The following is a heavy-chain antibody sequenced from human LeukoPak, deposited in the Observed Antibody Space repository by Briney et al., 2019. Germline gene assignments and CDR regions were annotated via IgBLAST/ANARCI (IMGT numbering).Heavy chain of an antibody. CDR3: AKDLGGITGTIRWFDP. CDR2: ISGSGGST. J-gene: IGHJ5*02. D-gene: IGHD1-7*01. Sequence: RPGGSLRLSCAASGFTFSSYAMSWVRQAPGKGLEWVSAISGSGGSTYFADSVKGRFTISRDNSKNTLYLQMNSLRAEDTAVYYCAKDLGGITGTIRWFDPWGQGTLVTVSS. V-gene: IGHV3-23*01. CDR1: GFTFSSYA.